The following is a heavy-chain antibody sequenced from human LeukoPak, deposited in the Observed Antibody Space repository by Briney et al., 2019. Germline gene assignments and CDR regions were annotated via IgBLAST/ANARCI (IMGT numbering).Heavy chain of an antibody. D-gene: IGHD2-2*01. CDR3: AGELVVPAASHFDY. CDR1: GFTFSSYS. J-gene: IGHJ4*02. Sequence: GGSLRLSCAASGFTFSSYSMNWVRQGPGKGLEWASYISSSSSTIYYADSVKGRFTISRDNAKNSLYLQMNSLRAEDTAVYYCAGELVVPAASHFDYWGQGTLVTVSS. CDR2: ISSSSSTI. V-gene: IGHV3-48*01.